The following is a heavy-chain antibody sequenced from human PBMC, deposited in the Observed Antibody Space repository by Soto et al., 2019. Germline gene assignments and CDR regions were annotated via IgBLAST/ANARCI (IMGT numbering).Heavy chain of an antibody. V-gene: IGHV3-23*01. J-gene: IGHJ5*02. Sequence: GGSLRLSCASSGFTFISSAISWALQAPGKGLAWGSHISGSGDSKYYADSLKGRFTISRNNSTNTLYLQMNSLRAEDTAVYYCAKHGRFLSHRRAVHWFDPSGQGTLVTVSS. CDR1: GFTFISSA. D-gene: IGHD3-3*01. CDR2: ISGSGDSK. CDR3: AKHGRFLSHRRAVHWFDP.